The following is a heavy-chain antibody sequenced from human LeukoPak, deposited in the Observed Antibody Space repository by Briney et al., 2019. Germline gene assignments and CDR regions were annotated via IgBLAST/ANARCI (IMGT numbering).Heavy chain of an antibody. CDR1: GFTFSSYA. J-gene: IGHJ4*02. Sequence: GGSLRLSCAASGFTFSSYAMHWVRQAPGKGLEWVAVISYDGSNKYYADSVKGRFTISRDNSKNTLYLQMNSLRAEDTAVYYCARDHRRRGILTGYEFDYWGQGTLVTVSS. CDR3: ARDHRRRGILTGYEFDY. D-gene: IGHD3-9*01. V-gene: IGHV3-30-3*01. CDR2: ISYDGSNK.